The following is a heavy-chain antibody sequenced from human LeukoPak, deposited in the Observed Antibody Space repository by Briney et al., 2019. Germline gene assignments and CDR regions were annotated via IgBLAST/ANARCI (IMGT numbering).Heavy chain of an antibody. CDR1: GYTFTGYY. V-gene: IGHV1-69*13. Sequence: GASVKVSCKASGYTFTGYYMHWVRQAPGQGLEWMGGIIPIFGTANYAQKFQGRVTITADESTSTAYMELSSLRSEDTAVYYCARCSGYDYYYFDYWGQGTLVTVSS. CDR2: IIPIFGTA. D-gene: IGHD5-12*01. CDR3: ARCSGYDYYYFDY. J-gene: IGHJ4*02.